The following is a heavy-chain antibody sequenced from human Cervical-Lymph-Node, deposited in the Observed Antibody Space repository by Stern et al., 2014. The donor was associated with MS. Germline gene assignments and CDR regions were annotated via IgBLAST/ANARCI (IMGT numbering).Heavy chain of an antibody. V-gene: IGHV3-33*01. J-gene: IGHJ4*02. CDR1: GFTFSTYG. CDR2: IWYDGSK. CDR3: ARGGYGSGSYYSD. D-gene: IGHD3-10*01. Sequence: VQLVESGGGVVQPGRSLRLSCAASGFTFSTYGMHWVRQATGKGLEWVALIWYDGSKYYADSVKGRFTISRDNSKNTVVLQMNSLRAEDTAVYYCARGGYGSGSYYSDWGQGTLVTVSS.